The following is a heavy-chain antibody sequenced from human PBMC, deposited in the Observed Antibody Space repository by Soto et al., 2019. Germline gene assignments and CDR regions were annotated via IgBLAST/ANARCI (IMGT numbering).Heavy chain of an antibody. CDR3: ARNPKDFWNGYFFDS. CDR2: IHYSGST. D-gene: IGHD3-3*01. Sequence: SETLSLTCTVSGDSINSYYWSWIRQPPGRGLEWIGFIHYSGSTSYSPSLEGRVTISLDMSNNQFSLELNSVTAADTAFYHCARNPKDFWNGYFFDSWGQGGLVTVSS. CDR1: GDSINSYY. J-gene: IGHJ4*02. V-gene: IGHV4-59*01.